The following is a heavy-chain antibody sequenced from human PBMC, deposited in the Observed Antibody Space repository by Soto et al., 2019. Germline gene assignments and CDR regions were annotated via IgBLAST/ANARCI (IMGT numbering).Heavy chain of an antibody. Sequence: GGSLRLSCAASGFTFSSYAMHWVRQAPGKGLEWVAVISYDGSNKYYADSVKGRFTISRDNSKNTLYLQMNSLRAEDTAVYYCARPRGYSPTPNDLGYYFDYWGQGTLVTVSS. CDR3: ARPRGYSPTPNDLGYYFDY. D-gene: IGHD5-18*01. V-gene: IGHV3-30-3*01. J-gene: IGHJ4*02. CDR2: ISYDGSNK. CDR1: GFTFSSYA.